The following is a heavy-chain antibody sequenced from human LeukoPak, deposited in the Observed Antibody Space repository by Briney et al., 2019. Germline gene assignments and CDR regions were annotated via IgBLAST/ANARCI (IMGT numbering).Heavy chain of an antibody. J-gene: IGHJ6*03. D-gene: IGHD3-16*02. CDR1: GYNFTNSW. CDR3: ARHEGVYYDYVWGSYRPDKGDFYMDV. Sequence: GESLKISCKGAGYNFTNSWIGWVRQMPGKGLEWMGIIYSDDSDTRYSPSFEGQVTISADKSISTAYLQWSSLKASDTAMYYCARHEGVYYDYVWGSYRPDKGDFYMDVWGKGTTVTVSS. CDR2: IYSDDSDT. V-gene: IGHV5-51*01.